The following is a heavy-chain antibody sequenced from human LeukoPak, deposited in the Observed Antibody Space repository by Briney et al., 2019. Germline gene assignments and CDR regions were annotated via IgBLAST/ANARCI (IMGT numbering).Heavy chain of an antibody. V-gene: IGHV3-30-3*01. Sequence: RLSXXASXFTXSXXXMHWVRQAPXKGLEWVXXIXXDGSNKYYADCVKGRFTISRDNAKNTLYLQMNSLRAEDTAVYYCAXDHYGDY. J-gene: IGHJ4*03. D-gene: IGHD4-17*01. CDR1: XFTXSXXX. CDR3: AXDHYGDY. CDR2: IXXDGSNK.